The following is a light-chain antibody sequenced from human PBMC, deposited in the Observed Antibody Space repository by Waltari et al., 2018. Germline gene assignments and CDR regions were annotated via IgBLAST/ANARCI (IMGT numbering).Light chain of an antibody. V-gene: IGLV7-46*01. CDR1: TGAVTSSHF. J-gene: IGLJ2*01. CDR2: DVN. CDR3: LLYFSGVRV. Sequence: QAVVTQEPSLTVSPGGTVTLTCGSSTGAVTSSHFPYWFQQKPGQAPRTLISDVNTMRPWAPARVAGSLRGGKAVLTLSGAQPEDEADYYCLLYFSGVRVFGGGTKLTVL.